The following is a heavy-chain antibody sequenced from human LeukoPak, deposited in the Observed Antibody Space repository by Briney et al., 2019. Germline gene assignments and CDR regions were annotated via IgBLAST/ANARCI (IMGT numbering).Heavy chain of an antibody. CDR2: IKQDGSEN. CDR3: ARSGISSSWLGFDP. D-gene: IGHD6-13*01. Sequence: PGGSLRLSCAAAGFTFSSYWMSWVRQAPGKGLEWVANIKQDGSENYYVDSVKGQLTISRDNAKISLYLQLNSRRADDTAVYYCARSGISSSWLGFDPWGQGTLVSVSS. CDR1: GFTFSSYW. J-gene: IGHJ5*02. V-gene: IGHV3-7*01.